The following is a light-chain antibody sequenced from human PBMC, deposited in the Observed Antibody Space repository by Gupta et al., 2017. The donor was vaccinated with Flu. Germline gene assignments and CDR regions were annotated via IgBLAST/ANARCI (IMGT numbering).Light chain of an antibody. Sequence: GDKLGDKYACWYQQKPGQSPVLVIYQDSKRPSGIPERFSGSNSGNTATLTISGTQAMDEADYYCQAWDSSTACEVFGTGTKVTVL. CDR2: QDS. J-gene: IGLJ1*01. V-gene: IGLV3-1*01. CDR3: QAWDSSTACEV. CDR1: KLGDKY.